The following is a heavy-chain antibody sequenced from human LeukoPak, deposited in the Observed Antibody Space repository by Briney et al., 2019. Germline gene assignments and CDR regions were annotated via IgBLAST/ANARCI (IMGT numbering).Heavy chain of an antibody. V-gene: IGHV1-2*02. Sequence: ASVKVSCKASGYTFTSYGISWVRQAPGQGLELMVCINPNSGGTNYAQKFQGRVTMTRDTSISTAYMELSRLRSDDTAVYYCASLYYDFWSGYSDWYFDLWGRGTLVTVSS. CDR2: INPNSGGT. CDR1: GYTFTSYG. J-gene: IGHJ2*01. CDR3: ASLYYDFWSGYSDWYFDL. D-gene: IGHD3-3*01.